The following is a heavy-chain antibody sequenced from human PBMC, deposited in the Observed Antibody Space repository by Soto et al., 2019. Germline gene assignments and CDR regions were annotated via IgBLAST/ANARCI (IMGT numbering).Heavy chain of an antibody. D-gene: IGHD2-21*01. J-gene: IGHJ4*02. V-gene: IGHV4-34*01. CDR3: ARDKIPGLFDY. CDR2: INHSGST. CDR1: GGSFSGYY. Sequence: QVQLQQWGAGLLKPSETLSLTCAVYGGSFSGYYWTWIRQPPGTGLEWIGEINHSGSTNYNPSLKSRVTISVDTSQNQFSLKLTSVTAADTAVYYCARDKIPGLFDYGGQGTLVTVSS.